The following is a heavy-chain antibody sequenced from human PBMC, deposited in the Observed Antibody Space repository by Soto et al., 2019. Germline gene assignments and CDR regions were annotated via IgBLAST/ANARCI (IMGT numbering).Heavy chain of an antibody. CDR2: IYYSGST. J-gene: IGHJ5*02. Sequence: SETLSLTCTVAGGSISSYYWSWIRQPPGKGLEWIGYIYYSGSTNYNPSLKSRVTISVDTSKNQFSLKLSSVTAADTAVYYCARVSRYSSSPNWFDPWGQGTLVTAPQ. CDR3: ARVSRYSSSPNWFDP. CDR1: GGSISSYY. V-gene: IGHV4-59*01. D-gene: IGHD6-13*01.